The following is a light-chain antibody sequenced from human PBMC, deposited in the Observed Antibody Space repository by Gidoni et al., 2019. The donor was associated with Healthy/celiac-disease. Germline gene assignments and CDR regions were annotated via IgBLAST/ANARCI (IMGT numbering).Light chain of an antibody. Sequence: IQMTQSPSSLSASVGDRVTITCRASQSISSYLNWYQQKPGKAPKLLIYAASSLQSGVPSRFSGSGSGTDFTLTISSLQPEDFATYYCQQSYSNRTFXQXTKVXIK. V-gene: IGKV1-39*01. J-gene: IGKJ1*01. CDR2: AAS. CDR3: QQSYSNRT. CDR1: QSISSY.